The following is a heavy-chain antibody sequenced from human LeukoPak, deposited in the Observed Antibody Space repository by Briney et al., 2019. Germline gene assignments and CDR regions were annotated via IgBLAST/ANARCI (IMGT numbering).Heavy chain of an antibody. V-gene: IGHV4-30-4*07. CDR3: ARAVRGWVEDAFDI. D-gene: IGHD5-24*01. J-gene: IGHJ3*02. CDR1: GGSIITGGYS. CDR2: MYDSGNT. Sequence: PSETLSLTCAVSGGSIITGGYSWTWIRQPLGKGLEWIGYMYDSGNTYYNPSLKSRVTTSVDTSKNQFALKLSSVTAADTAIYYCARAVRGWVEDAFDIWGQGTMVTVSS.